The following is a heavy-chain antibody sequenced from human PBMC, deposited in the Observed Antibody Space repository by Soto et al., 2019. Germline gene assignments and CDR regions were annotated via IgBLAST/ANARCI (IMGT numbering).Heavy chain of an antibody. Sequence: SETLSLTCAVSGDSISSGYYWAWIRQPPGKGLEWIGSIYHSRTAYYNPSLKSRVIISIDTSKNQFSLKLSSVTAADSAVYYCARRESEIGSGCFSCWFDPWGQGTLVTVSS. CDR2: IYHSRTA. CDR1: GDSISSGYY. J-gene: IGHJ5*02. CDR3: ARRESEIGSGCFSCWFDP. D-gene: IGHD2-21*02. V-gene: IGHV4-38-2*01.